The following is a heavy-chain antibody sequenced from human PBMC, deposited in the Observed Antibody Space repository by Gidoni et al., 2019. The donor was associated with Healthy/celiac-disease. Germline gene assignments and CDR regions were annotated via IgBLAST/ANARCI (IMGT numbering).Heavy chain of an antibody. CDR1: GFTVSSNY. Sequence: EVQLVESGGGWVQPGVSLRLSCAASGFTVSSNYMSWVRQAPGTGLEWVSVIYSGGNTYYADSLKGRFTISRDNSKNTLYLQMNSLRAEDTAVYYCARAYGDYYFDYWGQGTLVTVSS. CDR3: ARAYGDYYFDY. J-gene: IGHJ4*02. D-gene: IGHD4-17*01. V-gene: IGHV3-66*02. CDR2: IYSGGNT.